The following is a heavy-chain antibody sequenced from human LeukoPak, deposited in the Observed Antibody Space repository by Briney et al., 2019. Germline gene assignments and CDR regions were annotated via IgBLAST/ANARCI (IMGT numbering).Heavy chain of an antibody. CDR2: INHSGST. J-gene: IGHJ5*02. Sequence: SETLSLTCAVYGGSFSGYYWSWIRQPPGKGLEWIGEINHSGSTNYSPSLKSRVTISVDTSKNQFSLKLSSVTAADTAVYYCVRGLRIITGTTVYRFDPWGQGTLVTVSS. V-gene: IGHV4-34*01. D-gene: IGHD1-7*01. CDR3: VRGLRIITGTTVYRFDP. CDR1: GGSFSGYY.